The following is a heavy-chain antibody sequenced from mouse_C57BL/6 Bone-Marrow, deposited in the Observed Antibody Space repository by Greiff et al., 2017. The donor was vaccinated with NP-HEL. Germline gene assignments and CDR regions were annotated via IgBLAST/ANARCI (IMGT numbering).Heavy chain of an antibody. J-gene: IGHJ3*01. Sequence: QVQLQQPGAELVKPGASVKMSCKASGYTFTSYWITWVKQRPGQGLEWIGDIYPGSGSTNYNEKFKSKATMTVDTSSSPAYMQLSSLTSEDSAVYYFARVFTGRFFAYWGQGTLVTVSA. CDR2: IYPGSGST. CDR1: GYTFTSYW. CDR3: ARVFTGRFFAY. V-gene: IGHV1-55*01.